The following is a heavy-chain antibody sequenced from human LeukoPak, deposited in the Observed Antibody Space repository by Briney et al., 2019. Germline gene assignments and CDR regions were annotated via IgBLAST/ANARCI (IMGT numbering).Heavy chain of an antibody. CDR2: INHSGST. Sequence: SETLSLTCAVYGGSFSGYYWSWIRQPPGKGLEWIGEINHSGSTNYNPSLKSRVTIPVDTSKNQFSLKLSSVTAADTAVYYCARGSFRPYCSGGSCYPYFDYWGQGTLVTVSS. J-gene: IGHJ4*02. CDR1: GGSFSGYY. CDR3: ARGSFRPYCSGGSCYPYFDY. D-gene: IGHD2-15*01. V-gene: IGHV4-34*01.